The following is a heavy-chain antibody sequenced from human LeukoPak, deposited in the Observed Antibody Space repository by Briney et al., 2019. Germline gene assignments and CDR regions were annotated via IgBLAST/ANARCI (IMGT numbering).Heavy chain of an antibody. CDR1: AINVTTNY. CDR2: IYGDNAA. J-gene: IGHJ4*01. V-gene: IGHV3-66*02. D-gene: IGHD6-13*01. CDR3: VSSTGQQFIPYDY. Sequence: GGSLRLSCAASAINVTTNYMTWIRQAPGKGLEWVSLIYGDNAAYYAESMRGRFIISRDSLKNTLFLQMNSLRAEDTAVYYCVSSTGQQFIPYDYWGHGTHVPVSS.